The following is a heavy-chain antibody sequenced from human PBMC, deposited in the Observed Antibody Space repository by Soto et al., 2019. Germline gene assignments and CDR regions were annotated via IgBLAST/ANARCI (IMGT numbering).Heavy chain of an antibody. V-gene: IGHV5-51*01. Sequence: GESLKISCKGSGYSFTSYWIGWVRQMPGKGLEWMGIIYPGDSDTRYSPSFQGQVTISADKSISTAYLQWSSLKASDTAMYYCARDGVDCSGGSCFNAVYYGMDVWGQGTRVTVSS. CDR2: IYPGDSDT. D-gene: IGHD2-15*01. CDR3: ARDGVDCSGGSCFNAVYYGMDV. J-gene: IGHJ6*02. CDR1: GYSFTSYW.